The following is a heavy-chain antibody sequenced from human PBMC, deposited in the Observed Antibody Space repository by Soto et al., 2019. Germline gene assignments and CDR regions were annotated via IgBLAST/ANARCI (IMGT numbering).Heavy chain of an antibody. V-gene: IGHV1-69*13. CDR1: GGTFSSYA. CDR3: ARERNRGGSHHGAFDI. D-gene: IGHD1-26*01. CDR2: IIPIFGTA. J-gene: IGHJ3*02. Sequence: ASVKVSCKASGGTFSSYAISWVRQAPGQGLEWMGGIIPIFGTANYAQKFQGRVTITADESTSTAYMELSSLRSEDTAVYYCARERNRGGSHHGAFDIWGQGTMVTVSS.